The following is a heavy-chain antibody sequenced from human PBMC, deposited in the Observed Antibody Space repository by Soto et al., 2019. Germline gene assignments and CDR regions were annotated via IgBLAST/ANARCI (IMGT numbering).Heavy chain of an antibody. CDR1: GVTFTSYA. Sequence: QVQLVQSGAEVKKPGSSVNVSCKASGVTFTSYAISWVRQAPGQGREWMGRIIPALGTAYYAQKFQDRVTITADKSTSTAYMELNSLRSEDTALYYCASTPRGLAGALPYWGQGSLVTVSS. J-gene: IGHJ4*02. CDR3: ASTPRGLAGALPY. V-gene: IGHV1-69*06. CDR2: IIPALGTA. D-gene: IGHD1-26*01.